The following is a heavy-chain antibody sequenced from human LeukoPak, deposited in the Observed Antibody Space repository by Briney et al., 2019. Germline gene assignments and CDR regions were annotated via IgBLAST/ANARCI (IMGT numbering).Heavy chain of an antibody. CDR2: IYYSGST. CDR3: ARVERGYSYGPTRAEYFQH. V-gene: IGHV4-31*03. D-gene: IGHD5-18*01. J-gene: IGHJ1*01. Sequence: PSETLSLTCTVSGGSISSGGYYWSWIRQHPGQGLEWIGYIYYSGSTNYNPSLKSRVTISVDTSKNQFSLKLSSVTAADTAVYYCARVERGYSYGPTRAEYFQHWGQGTLVTVSS. CDR1: GGSISSGGYY.